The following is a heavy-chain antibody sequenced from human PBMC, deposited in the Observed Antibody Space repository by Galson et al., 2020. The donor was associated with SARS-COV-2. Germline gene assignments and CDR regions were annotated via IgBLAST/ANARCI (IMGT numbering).Heavy chain of an antibody. Sequence: SETLSLTCAVYGGSFSGYYWSWIRQPPGKGLEWIGEINHSGSTNYNPSLKSRVTISVDTSKNQFSLKLSSVTAADTAVYYCATNTGFFYYYGMVVWGQGTTVTVAS. CDR3: ATNTGFFYYYGMVV. D-gene: IGHD2-8*01. V-gene: IGHV4-34*01. CDR2: INHSGST. CDR1: GGSFSGYY. J-gene: IGHJ6*02.